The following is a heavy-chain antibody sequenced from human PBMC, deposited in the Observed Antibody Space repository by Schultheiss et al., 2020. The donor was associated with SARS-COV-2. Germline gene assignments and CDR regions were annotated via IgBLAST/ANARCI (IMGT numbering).Heavy chain of an antibody. CDR1: GFTFSSYG. CDR2: ISGSGGST. CDR3: AKGANIVGATPYYYYGMDV. D-gene: IGHD1-26*01. J-gene: IGHJ6*02. V-gene: IGHV3-23*01. Sequence: GGSLRLSCAASGFTFSSYGMHWVRQAPGKGLEWVSAISGSGGSTYYADSVKGRFTISRDNSKNTLYLQMNSLRAEDTAVYYCAKGANIVGATPYYYYGMDVWGQGTTVTVSS.